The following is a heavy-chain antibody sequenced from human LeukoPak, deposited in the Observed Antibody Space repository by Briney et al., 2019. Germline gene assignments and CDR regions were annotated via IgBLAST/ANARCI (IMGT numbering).Heavy chain of an antibody. Sequence: GGSLRLSCAASGFTFDDYAMPWVRQAPGKGLEWVSGISWNSGSIGYADSVKGRFTISRDNAKNSLYLQMNSLRAEDTALYYCAKSAVSGDYPYYYYYGMDVWGQGTTVTVSS. CDR3: AKSAVSGDYPYYYYYGMDV. CDR1: GFTFDDYA. D-gene: IGHD4-17*01. J-gene: IGHJ6*02. CDR2: ISWNSGSI. V-gene: IGHV3-9*01.